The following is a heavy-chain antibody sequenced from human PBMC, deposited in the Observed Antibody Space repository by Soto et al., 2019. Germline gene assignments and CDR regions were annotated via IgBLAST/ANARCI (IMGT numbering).Heavy chain of an antibody. CDR2: ISSTGSTT. CDR1: GFTFSDYY. Sequence: GGSLRLSCAASGFTFSDYYMSWIRQAPGKGLEWVSYISSTGSTTYYADSVRGRFTMSRDNAKRSLYLQVNSLRADDTAVYYCARDRGTLWAFDIWGQGTMVTVSS. CDR3: ARDRGTLWAFDI. V-gene: IGHV3-11*01. J-gene: IGHJ3*02. D-gene: IGHD5-18*01.